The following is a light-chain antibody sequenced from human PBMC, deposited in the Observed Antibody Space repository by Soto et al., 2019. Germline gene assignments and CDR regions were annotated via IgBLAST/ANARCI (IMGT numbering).Light chain of an antibody. CDR2: DVS. CDR1: SSDVGGYNY. J-gene: IGLJ1*01. V-gene: IGLV2-14*03. CDR3: SSYTSSSTQV. Sequence: QSVLTQPASVFGSPGQSITISCTGTSSDVGGYNYVSWYQQHPGKAPKVMIYDVSKRPPGVSNRFSGSKSGNTASLTISGLQAEDEADYYCSSYTSSSTQVFGTGTKLTVL.